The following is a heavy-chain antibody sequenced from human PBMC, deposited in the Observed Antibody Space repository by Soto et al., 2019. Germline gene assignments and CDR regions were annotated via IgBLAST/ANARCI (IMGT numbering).Heavy chain of an antibody. D-gene: IGHD4-17*01. CDR2: ISYDGSNK. V-gene: IGHV3-30-3*01. J-gene: IGHJ6*02. CDR3: ARVYGGTPSRNTLYYYFCMDV. CDR1: GFTFSSYA. Sequence: GGSLRLSCAASGFTFSSYAMHWVRQAPGKGLEWVAVISYDGSNKYYADSVKGRFTISRDNSKNTLYLQMNSLRAEDTAVYYCARVYGGTPSRNTLYYYFCMDVWGQGTTVTVSS.